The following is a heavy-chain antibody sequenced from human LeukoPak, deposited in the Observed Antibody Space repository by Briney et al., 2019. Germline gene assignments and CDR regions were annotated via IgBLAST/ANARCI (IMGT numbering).Heavy chain of an antibody. CDR3: VRRVAGTFHFDE. Sequence: SETLSLTCSVSGESIKSTSNYWAWVRQPPGKGLEWIGHIYYSTNTYYNSSLKSRVTISDDTSKKQVSLSLRSVTAADTALYFCVRRVAGTFHFDECGEGSLVSVSS. CDR1: GESIKSTSNY. V-gene: IGHV4-39*01. CDR2: IYYSTNT. J-gene: IGHJ4*02. D-gene: IGHD6-19*01.